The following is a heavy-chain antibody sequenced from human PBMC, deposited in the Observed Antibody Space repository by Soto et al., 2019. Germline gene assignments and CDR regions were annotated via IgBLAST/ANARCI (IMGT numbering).Heavy chain of an antibody. CDR2: IYYSGST. V-gene: IGHV4-30-4*01. J-gene: IGHJ6*02. CDR1: GGSISSGDYY. D-gene: IGHD3-3*01. CDR3: ARDFWSGSRGDYYYGMDV. Sequence: SETLSLTCTVSGGSISSGDYYWSWIRQPPGKGLEWIGYIYYSGSTYYNPSLKSRVTISVDTSKNQFSLKLSSVTAADTAAYYCARDFWSGSRGDYYYGMDVWGQGTTVTVSS.